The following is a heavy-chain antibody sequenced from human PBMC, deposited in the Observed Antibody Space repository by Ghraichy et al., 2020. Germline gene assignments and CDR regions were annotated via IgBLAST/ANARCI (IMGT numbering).Heavy chain of an antibody. CDR1: GDSISSNDHY. Sequence: SETLSLTCTVSGDSISSNDHYWSWIRQPPGKGLEWIGYIYDSGNTYYNPSLKGRVSISVDTSKNQFSLKLSSVTAADTAIYYCAREGRYSGNDGFDIWGQGTMVTVSS. J-gene: IGHJ3*02. CDR2: IYDSGNT. D-gene: IGHD1-26*01. CDR3: AREGRYSGNDGFDI. V-gene: IGHV4-30-4*01.